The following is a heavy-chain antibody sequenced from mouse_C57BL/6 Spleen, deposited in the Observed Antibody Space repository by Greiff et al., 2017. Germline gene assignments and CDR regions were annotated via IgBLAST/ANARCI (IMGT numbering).Heavy chain of an antibody. V-gene: IGHV1-19*01. CDR1: GYTFTDYY. J-gene: IGHJ4*01. CDR3: ARLRLYYAMDY. CDR2: LNPYNGGT. Sequence: EVQLQQSGPVLVKPGASVKMSCKASGYTFTDYYMNWVKQSHGKSLEWIGVLNPYNGGTSYNQKFKGKATLTVDKSSSTAYMELNSLTSEDSAVYYCARLRLYYAMDYWGQGTSVTVSS.